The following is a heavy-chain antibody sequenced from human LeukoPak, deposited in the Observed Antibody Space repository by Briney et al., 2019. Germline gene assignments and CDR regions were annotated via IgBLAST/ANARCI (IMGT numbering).Heavy chain of an antibody. CDR2: IKEDGSEK. J-gene: IGHJ4*02. V-gene: IGHV3-7*01. Sequence: GGSLRLSCAASGFTFSTYWMSWVRQAPGKGLEWVANIKEDGSEKYYGDSVKGRFTIYRDNAKNSLYLEMNSLRVKDTAVYYCARDSSGYQWGQGTLVTVSS. CDR1: GFTFSTYW. D-gene: IGHD3-22*01. CDR3: ARDSSGYQ.